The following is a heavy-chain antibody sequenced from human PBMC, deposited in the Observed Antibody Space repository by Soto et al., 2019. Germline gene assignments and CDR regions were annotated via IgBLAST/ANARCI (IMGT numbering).Heavy chain of an antibody. D-gene: IGHD1-26*01. J-gene: IGHJ5*02. CDR2: ISGSGGST. V-gene: IGHV3-23*01. CDR3: AKDRRKWELPGWFDP. CDR1: GFTFSSYA. Sequence: HPGGSLRLSCAASGFTFSSYAMSWVRQAPGKGLEWVSAISGSGGSTYYADSVKGRFTISRDNSKNTLYLQMNSLRAEDTAVYYCAKDRRKWELPGWFDPWGQGTLVTVSS.